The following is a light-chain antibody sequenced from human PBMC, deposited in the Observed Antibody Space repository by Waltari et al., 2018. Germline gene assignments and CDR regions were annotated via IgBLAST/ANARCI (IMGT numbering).Light chain of an antibody. Sequence: EIVLTQSPGTLSLSPGERATLSCRASQSVSYNFLNWYQQKPGQAPRLLIHGASSRATGIPDRFSGGGSGTDFTLTISRLEPEDFAVYYCQQYDGVVLTFGGGTKVEI. CDR3: QQYDGVVLT. CDR2: GAS. V-gene: IGKV3-20*01. J-gene: IGKJ4*01. CDR1: QSVSYNF.